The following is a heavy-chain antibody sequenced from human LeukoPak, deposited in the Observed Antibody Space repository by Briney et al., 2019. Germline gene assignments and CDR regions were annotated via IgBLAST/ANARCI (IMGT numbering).Heavy chain of an antibody. D-gene: IGHD6-13*01. Sequence: SETLSLTCTVSGGSISSYYWSWIRQPPGKGLEWIGYIYYSGSTNYNPSLKSRVTMSVDTSKNQFSLKLSSVTAADTAVYYCARDILPTIAAAVIWGQGTMVTVSS. CDR2: IYYSGST. CDR3: ARDILPTIAAAVI. J-gene: IGHJ3*02. CDR1: GGSISSYY. V-gene: IGHV4-59*01.